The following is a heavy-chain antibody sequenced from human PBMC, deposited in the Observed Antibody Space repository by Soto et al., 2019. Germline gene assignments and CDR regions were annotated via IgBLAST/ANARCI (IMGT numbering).Heavy chain of an antibody. CDR3: ARHYSSGSRNWFDP. J-gene: IGHJ5*02. V-gene: IGHV4-39*01. CDR1: YGSISVCNVF. Sequence: SETLSLTCTVSYGSISVCNVFWGWVRQPPGKGLEWIGNIYYSGSTYYNPSLRSRVTIPVDTSKNQFSLTLSSVTAADTAVFYCARHYSSGSRNWFDPWGQGTLVTVSS. D-gene: IGHD6-19*01. CDR2: IYYSGST.